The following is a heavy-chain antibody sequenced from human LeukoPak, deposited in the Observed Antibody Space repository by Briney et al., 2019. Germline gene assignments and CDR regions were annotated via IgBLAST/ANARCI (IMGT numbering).Heavy chain of an antibody. CDR2: IIPIFGTA. J-gene: IGHJ5*02. CDR1: GGTFSSYA. V-gene: IGHV1-69*13. Sequence: SVKVSRKASGGTFSSYAISWVRQAPGQGLEWMGGIIPIFGTANYAQKFQGRVTITADESTSTAYMELSSLRSEDTAVYYCASLVSGYYMWFDPWGQGTLVTVSS. D-gene: IGHD3-22*01. CDR3: ASLVSGYYMWFDP.